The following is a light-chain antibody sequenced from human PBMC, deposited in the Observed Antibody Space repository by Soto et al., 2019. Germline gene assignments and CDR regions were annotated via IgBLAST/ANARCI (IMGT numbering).Light chain of an antibody. V-gene: IGLV1-51*02. CDR2: KNI. CDR1: SSNIGKNY. J-gene: IGLJ1*01. CDR3: AAWDDSLSAPYV. Sequence: SVLTQPPSVSAAPGQKVTISCSGSSSNIGKNYVSWYQQLPGTAPKLLIYKNIQRPSGIPDRFSASKSGTSATLAIGVLQSEDEADYYCAAWDDSLSAPYVFGTGTKVTVL.